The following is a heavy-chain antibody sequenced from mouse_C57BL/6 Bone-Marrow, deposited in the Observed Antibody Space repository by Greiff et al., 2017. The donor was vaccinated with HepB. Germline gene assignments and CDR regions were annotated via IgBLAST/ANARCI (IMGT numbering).Heavy chain of an antibody. CDR1: GYTFTSYW. Sequence: QVQLKESGAELVKPGASVKLSCKASGYTFTSYWMHWVKQRPGQGLEWIGMIHPNSGSTNYNEKFKSKATLTVDKSSSTAYMQLSSLTSEDSAVYYCARGGLRLDAMDYWGQGTSVTVSS. CDR2: IHPNSGST. CDR3: ARGGLRLDAMDY. D-gene: IGHD2-4*01. J-gene: IGHJ4*01. V-gene: IGHV1-64*01.